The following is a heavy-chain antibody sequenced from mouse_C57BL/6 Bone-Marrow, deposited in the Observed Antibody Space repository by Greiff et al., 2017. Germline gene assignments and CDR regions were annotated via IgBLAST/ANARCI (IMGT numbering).Heavy chain of an antibody. Sequence: QVQLQQPGAELVRPGSSVKLSCKASGYTFTSYWMHWVKQRPIQGLEWIGNIDPSDSETHYNQKFKDKATLTVDKSSSTAYMQLSSLTSEDSAVXYCARWGNYARAWFAYWGQGTLVTVSA. CDR2: IDPSDSET. CDR3: ARWGNYARAWFAY. CDR1: GYTFTSYW. D-gene: IGHD2-1*01. J-gene: IGHJ3*01. V-gene: IGHV1-52*01.